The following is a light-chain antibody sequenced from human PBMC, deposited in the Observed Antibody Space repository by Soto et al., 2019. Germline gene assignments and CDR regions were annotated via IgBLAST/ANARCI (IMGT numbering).Light chain of an antibody. CDR1: QGIRND. J-gene: IGKJ4*01. Sequence: AIQMTQSPSSLSASIGDRVTITCRASQGIRNDLGWYQQKPGKAPKLLIYAASTLHSGVPSRFSGSGSGTDFNLTISSLQPEDFATYYCLHDYDYPLTFGGGTKVEIK. CDR3: LHDYDYPLT. CDR2: AAS. V-gene: IGKV1-6*01.